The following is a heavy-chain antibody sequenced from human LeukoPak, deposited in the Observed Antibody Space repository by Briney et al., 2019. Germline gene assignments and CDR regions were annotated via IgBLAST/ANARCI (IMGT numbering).Heavy chain of an antibody. CDR1: GFNFAAYA. J-gene: IGHJ4*02. V-gene: IGHV3-9*01. Sequence: GRSLRLSCAPSGFNFAAYAMHWVPQVPGRGLERVSGVSWDSTRIASADSVKGRFTISRDNAKNSPSLQLTRLRPEDAAVYYCSRSPDFWSALDFWGQGTLVAVSS. D-gene: IGHD3-3*01. CDR2: VSWDSTRI. CDR3: SRSPDFWSALDF.